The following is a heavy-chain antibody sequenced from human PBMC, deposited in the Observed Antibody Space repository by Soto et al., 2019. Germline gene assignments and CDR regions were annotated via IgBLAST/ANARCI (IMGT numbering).Heavy chain of an antibody. CDR1: GGSISSGGYY. CDR3: ARGATVVTPRRYYFDY. Sequence: TLSLTCTVSGGSISSGGYYWSWIRQHPGKGLEWIGYIYYSGSTYYNPSLKSRVTISVDTSKNQFSLKLSSVTAADTAVYYCARGATVVTPRRYYFDYWGQGILVTVS. CDR2: IYYSGST. V-gene: IGHV4-31*03. D-gene: IGHD1-26*01. J-gene: IGHJ4*02.